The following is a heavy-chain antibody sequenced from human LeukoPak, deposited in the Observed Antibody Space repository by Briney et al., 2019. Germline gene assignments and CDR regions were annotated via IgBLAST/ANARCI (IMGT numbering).Heavy chain of an antibody. Sequence: GSLKLSLTAPGLPFRGARMKLVRPGPGKGPEWVGQHRSKNHGGTAEYAASVRGRFTISRDDSKNTIYLEMYRLRTDDTAIYYCAKDVPLTGGGALVYWGQGAPVTVSS. D-gene: IGHD1-26*01. J-gene: IGHJ4*02. CDR1: GLPFRGAR. V-gene: IGHV3-15*01. CDR2: HRSKNHGGTA. CDR3: AKDVPLTGGGALVY.